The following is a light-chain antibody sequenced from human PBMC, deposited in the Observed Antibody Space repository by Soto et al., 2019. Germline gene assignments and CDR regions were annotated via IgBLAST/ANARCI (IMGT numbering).Light chain of an antibody. J-gene: IGKJ5*01. CDR2: GAS. CDR1: QGISSH. V-gene: IGKV1-9*01. CDR3: QQLNSYPIT. Sequence: IQLTQSPSSLSASVGDRVTITCRASQGISSHLAWYQQKPGKAPKLLIYGASTLQSGVQSRFSGSGSGTDFTLTINSLQPEEVATYYCQQLNSYPITFGQGTRLEIK.